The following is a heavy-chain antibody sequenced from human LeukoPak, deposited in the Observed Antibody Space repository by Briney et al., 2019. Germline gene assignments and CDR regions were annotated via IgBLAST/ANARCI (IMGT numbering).Heavy chain of an antibody. Sequence: GGSLRLSCAASGFTFSSYSMNWVRQAPGKGLEWVSSISSSSSYIHYADSVKGRFTISRDNAKNSLYLQMNSLRAEDTAVYYCAREPYYDFWSGYYIHWGQGTLVTVSS. V-gene: IGHV3-21*01. CDR1: GFTFSSYS. CDR2: ISSSSSYI. J-gene: IGHJ4*02. CDR3: AREPYYDFWSGYYIH. D-gene: IGHD3-3*01.